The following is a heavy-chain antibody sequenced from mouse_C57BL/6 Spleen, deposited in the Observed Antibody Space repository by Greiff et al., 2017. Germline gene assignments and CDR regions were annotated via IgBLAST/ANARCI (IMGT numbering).Heavy chain of an antibody. CDR2: IDPSDSYT. Sequence: QVQLQQPGAELVKPGASVKLSCKASGYTFTSYWMHWVKQRPGQGLEWIGEIDPSDSYTNYNHKFKGKSTLTVDKSSSTAYMQLSSLTSEDSAVDYCARSSSPWYFDVWGTGTTVTVSS. D-gene: IGHD1-1*01. CDR1: GYTFTSYW. CDR3: ARSSSPWYFDV. J-gene: IGHJ1*03. V-gene: IGHV1-69*01.